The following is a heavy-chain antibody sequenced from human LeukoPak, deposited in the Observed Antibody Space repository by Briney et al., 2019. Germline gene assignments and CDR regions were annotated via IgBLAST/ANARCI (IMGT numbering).Heavy chain of an antibody. J-gene: IGHJ4*02. CDR3: ARGRPPSDY. Sequence: SETLSLTCTVSGGSISSYYWSWLRQPPGKGLEWIGYIYYSGSTNYNPSLKSRVTISVDTSKNQFSLKLSSVTAADTAVYYCARGRPPSDYWGQGTLVTVSS. V-gene: IGHV4-59*01. CDR1: GGSISSYY. CDR2: IYYSGST.